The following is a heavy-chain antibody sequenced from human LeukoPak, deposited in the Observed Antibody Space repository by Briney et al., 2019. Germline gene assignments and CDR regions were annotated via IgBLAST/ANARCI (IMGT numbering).Heavy chain of an antibody. CDR1: GFTFSNYW. J-gene: IGHJ4*02. CDR3: ARGYYDSSGYYLIDY. Sequence: PGGSLSLSCAASGFTFSNYWMHWVRQPPGKGLVWVSRINSDGRSTSYADSVKGRFTISRDNAKNTLYLQMNSLRAEDTAVYYCARGYYDSSGYYLIDYWGQGTLVTVSS. V-gene: IGHV3-74*01. CDR2: INSDGRST. D-gene: IGHD3-22*01.